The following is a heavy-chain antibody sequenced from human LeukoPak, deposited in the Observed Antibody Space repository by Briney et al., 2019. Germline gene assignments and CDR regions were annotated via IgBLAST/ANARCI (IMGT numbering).Heavy chain of an antibody. CDR2: ISYEGSNK. D-gene: IGHD5-18*01. V-gene: IGHV3-30*18. Sequence: SRRLSSAASGSTLSSYGTQWVRHAPNKWLEWVAVISYEGSNKNYADSVKDRLTLPRDNSKNTLYLQMNSMRAEDTAVDYCAKDLCSYGPDYWGQGTLVTVSS. J-gene: IGHJ4*02. CDR3: AKDLCSYGPDY. CDR1: GSTLSSYG.